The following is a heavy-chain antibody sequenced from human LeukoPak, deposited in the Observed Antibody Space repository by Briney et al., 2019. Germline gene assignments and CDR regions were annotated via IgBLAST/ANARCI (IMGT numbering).Heavy chain of an antibody. V-gene: IGHV3-23*01. Sequence: GGSLRLSCAASGFTLSSYAMSWVRQAPGKGLEWVSAISGSGGSTYYADSVKGRFTISRDNSKNTLYLQMNSLRAEDTAVYYCAKGYDILTGYYKPTQVDYWGQGTLVTVSS. CDR2: ISGSGGST. D-gene: IGHD3-9*01. CDR3: AKGYDILTGYYKPTQVDY. CDR1: GFTLSSYA. J-gene: IGHJ4*02.